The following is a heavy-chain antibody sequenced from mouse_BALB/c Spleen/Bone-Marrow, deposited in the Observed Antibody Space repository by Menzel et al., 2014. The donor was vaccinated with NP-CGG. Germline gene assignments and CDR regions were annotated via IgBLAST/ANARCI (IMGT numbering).Heavy chain of an antibody. CDR3: VRETPVVADFYY. CDR1: GYSITSGYG. Sequence: EVKLVESGPDLVKPSQSLSLTCTVTGYSITSGYGWHWIRQFPGNKLEWMGYIHYSGYTDYNPSLKSRISITRDTSKNQFFLQLNSVTTEDTATYYCVRETPVVADFYYWGQGTTLTVSS. D-gene: IGHD1-1*01. V-gene: IGHV3-1*02. J-gene: IGHJ2*01. CDR2: IHYSGYT.